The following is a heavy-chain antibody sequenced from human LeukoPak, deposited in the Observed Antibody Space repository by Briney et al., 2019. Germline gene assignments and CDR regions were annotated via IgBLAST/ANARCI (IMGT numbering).Heavy chain of an antibody. J-gene: IGHJ6*02. V-gene: IGHV1-18*01. CDR3: ASEILTDYTVHGMDV. CDR1: GYTFTSYG. Sequence: GASVKVSCKASGYTFTSYGISWVRQAPGQGLEWMGWISAYNGNTNYAQKLQGRVSMTTDTSTNTAYMELRRLRSDDTAVYFCASEILTDYTVHGMDVWGQGTTVTVSS. CDR2: ISAYNGNT. D-gene: IGHD3-9*01.